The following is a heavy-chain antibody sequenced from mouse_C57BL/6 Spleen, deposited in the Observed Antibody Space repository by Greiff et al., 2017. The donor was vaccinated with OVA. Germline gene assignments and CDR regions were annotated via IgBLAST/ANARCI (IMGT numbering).Heavy chain of an antibody. V-gene: IGHV1-54*01. Sequence: QVQLQQSGAELVRPGTSVKVSCKASGYAFTNYLIEWVKQRPGQGLEWIGVINPGSGGTNYNEKFKGKATLTADKSSSTAYMQLSSLTSEDSAVYFCAREDYCSFYYAMDYWGQGTSVTVSS. CDR1: GYAFTNYL. J-gene: IGHJ4*01. CDR3: AREDYCSFYYAMDY. D-gene: IGHD1-1*01. CDR2: INPGSGGT.